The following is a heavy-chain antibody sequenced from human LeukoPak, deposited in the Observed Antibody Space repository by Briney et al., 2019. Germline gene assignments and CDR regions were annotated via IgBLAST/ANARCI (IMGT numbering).Heavy chain of an antibody. J-gene: IGHJ6*02. Sequence: PGGSLRLSCAASGFTFDDYAMHWVRQAPGKGLEWVSGISWNSGSIGYADSVKGRFTISRDNAKNSLYLQMNSLRAEDTALYYCAKSEVDTAFSMEYGMDVWGQGTTVTVSS. CDR3: AKSEVDTAFSMEYGMDV. CDR2: ISWNSGSI. CDR1: GFTFDDYA. D-gene: IGHD5-18*01. V-gene: IGHV3-9*01.